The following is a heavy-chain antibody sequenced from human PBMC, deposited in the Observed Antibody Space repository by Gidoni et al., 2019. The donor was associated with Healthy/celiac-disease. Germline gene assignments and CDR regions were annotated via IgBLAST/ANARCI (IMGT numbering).Heavy chain of an antibody. CDR2: INAGNGNT. CDR1: GYPFTSYA. Sequence: QVQLVQSGAAVQKPGASVKVSCKASGYPFTSYALHWVLQAPGQRLEWMGWINAGNGNTKYSQKFQGRVTITRDTSASTAYMELSSLRSEDTAVYYCARGSVVVPAAINYYYYGMDVWGQGTTVTVSS. CDR3: ARGSVVVPAAINYYYYGMDV. D-gene: IGHD2-2*01. V-gene: IGHV1-3*01. J-gene: IGHJ6*02.